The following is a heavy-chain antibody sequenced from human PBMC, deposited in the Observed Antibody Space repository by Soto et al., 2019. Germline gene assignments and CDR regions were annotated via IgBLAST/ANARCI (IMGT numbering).Heavy chain of an antibody. D-gene: IGHD3-16*01. CDR1: GFTFSSYA. Sequence: QVQLVESGGGVVQPGRSLRLSCAASGFTFSSYAMHWVRQAPGKGLEWVAVISYDGSTKYYADSVKGRFTISRDNSKNTLYLQMNSPRAEDTAVYYCARDWRSSMVPVWGQGTLVTVSS. V-gene: IGHV3-30-3*01. CDR2: ISYDGSTK. CDR3: ARDWRSSMVPV. J-gene: IGHJ4*02.